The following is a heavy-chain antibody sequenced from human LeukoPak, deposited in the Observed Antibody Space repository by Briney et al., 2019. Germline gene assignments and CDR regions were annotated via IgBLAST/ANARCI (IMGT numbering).Heavy chain of an antibody. CDR3: VSRQQLVQGAFDI. J-gene: IGHJ3*02. V-gene: IGHV4-61*02. D-gene: IGHD6-13*01. CDR2: IYTSGST. Sequence: SQTLSLTCTVSGGSISSGSYYWSWIRQPAGKGLEWIGRIYTSGSTNYNPSLKSRVTISVDTSKNQFSLKLSSVTAADTAVYYCVSRQQLVQGAFDIWGQGTMVTVSS. CDR1: GGSISSGSYY.